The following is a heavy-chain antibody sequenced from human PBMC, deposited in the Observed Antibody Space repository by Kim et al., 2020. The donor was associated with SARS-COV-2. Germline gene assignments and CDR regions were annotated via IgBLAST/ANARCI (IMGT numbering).Heavy chain of an antibody. J-gene: IGHJ6*02. CDR3: AAFGEDGMDV. D-gene: IGHD3-10*01. Sequence: GGSLRLSCAASGFTFSSYSMNWVRQAPGKGLEWVSYISSSSSTIYYADSVKGQFTISRDNAKNSLYLQMNSLRAEDTAVYYCAAFGEDGMDVWGQGTTVTFSS. CDR1: GFTFSSYS. CDR2: ISSSSSTI. V-gene: IGHV3-48*01.